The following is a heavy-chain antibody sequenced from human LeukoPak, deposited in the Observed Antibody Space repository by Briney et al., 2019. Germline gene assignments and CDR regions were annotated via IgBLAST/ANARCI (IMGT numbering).Heavy chain of an antibody. D-gene: IGHD6-13*01. V-gene: IGHV3-23*01. J-gene: IGHJ3*01. CDR1: GFTFSTYA. CDR3: ARCQIAAAGTGAFGV. Sequence: QPGGSLRLSCAVSGFTFSTYAMTWVRQAPGKGLEWVSAFSATDGSAQYADSLRGRFTIFRDSAINTLFLQINGLRAEDTAVYYCARCQIAAAGTGAFGVWGQGTMVTVSS. CDR2: FSATDGSA.